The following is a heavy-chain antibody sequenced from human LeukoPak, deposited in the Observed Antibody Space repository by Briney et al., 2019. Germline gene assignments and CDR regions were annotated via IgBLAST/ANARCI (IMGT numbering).Heavy chain of an antibody. CDR2: MNPNSGDT. CDR3: ARAGGDYGDYYHYYYYMDV. Sequence: ASVKVSXKASGYTLTSHDINWVRQAPGQGLEWMGWMNPNSGDTGYAQKFQGRVTMTRDTSINTAYMELSSLTSEDTAVYYCARAGGDYGDYYHYYYYMDVWGSGTTVTVSS. J-gene: IGHJ6*03. D-gene: IGHD4-17*01. CDR1: GYTLTSHD. V-gene: IGHV1-8*01.